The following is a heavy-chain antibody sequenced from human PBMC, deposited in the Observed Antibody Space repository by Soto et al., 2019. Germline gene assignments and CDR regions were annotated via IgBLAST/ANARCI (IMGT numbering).Heavy chain of an antibody. Sequence: EVQLLESGGGLVQPGGSLRLSCAASGFTFSSYALNWVRQATGKGLEWVSVISGSGDNTYYADSVKGRFTISRDTSKNTLYLQMNSLRAECTAVYYCAKDLGTDDFWSAYYTYYYMDVWGTGTAVTVSS. J-gene: IGHJ6*03. V-gene: IGHV3-23*01. D-gene: IGHD3-3*01. CDR3: AKDLGTDDFWSAYYTYYYMDV. CDR1: GFTFSSYA. CDR2: ISGSGDNT.